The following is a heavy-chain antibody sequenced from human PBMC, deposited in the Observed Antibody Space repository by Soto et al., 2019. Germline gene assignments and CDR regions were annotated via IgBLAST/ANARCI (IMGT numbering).Heavy chain of an antibody. CDR2: IYYSGST. Sequence: QVQLQESGPGLVKPSETLSLTCTVSSGSISLYYWTWIRQPPGKGLEWIGYIYYSGSTNYNPSLKRRVTISIDTSKNQFSLKLTSVTAADTAVYYCATYDVDTAMDHWGQGTLVTVSS. J-gene: IGHJ4*02. V-gene: IGHV4-59*08. CDR1: SGSISLYY. D-gene: IGHD5-18*01. CDR3: ATYDVDTAMDH.